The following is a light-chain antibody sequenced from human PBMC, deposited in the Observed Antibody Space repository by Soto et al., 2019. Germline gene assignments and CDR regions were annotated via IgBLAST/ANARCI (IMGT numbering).Light chain of an antibody. Sequence: QSVLTQPPSASGSPGQSVTFSCTGTSSDIGDYNYVSWYQQHPGKAPKLMIYEVTKRPSGVPDRFSGSKSGNTASLTVSGLQADDEAAYYFSSYAGNNNYVFGTGTKVTVL. J-gene: IGLJ1*01. CDR2: EVT. V-gene: IGLV2-8*01. CDR1: SSDIGDYNY. CDR3: SSYAGNNNYV.